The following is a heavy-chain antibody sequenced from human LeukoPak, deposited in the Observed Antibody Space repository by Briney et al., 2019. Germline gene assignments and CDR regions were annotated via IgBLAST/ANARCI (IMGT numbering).Heavy chain of an antibody. Sequence: GGSLRLSCAASGFTFSSYAMSWVRQAPGKGLEWVSVIYSGGSTYYADSVKGRFTISRDNSKNTLYLQMNSLRAEDTAVYYCAREMATIEGYFDYWGQGTLVTVSS. D-gene: IGHD5-24*01. CDR3: AREMATIEGYFDY. CDR1: GFTFSSYA. CDR2: IYSGGST. J-gene: IGHJ4*02. V-gene: IGHV3-53*01.